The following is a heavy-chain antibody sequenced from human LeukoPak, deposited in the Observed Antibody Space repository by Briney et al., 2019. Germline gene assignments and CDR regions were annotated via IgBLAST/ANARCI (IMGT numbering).Heavy chain of an antibody. CDR1: GGSISSGDYY. CDR3: ARQPIAVAGNWFDP. V-gene: IGHV4-30-4*08. D-gene: IGHD6-19*01. Sequence: SQTLSLTCTVSGGSISSGDYYWSWIRQPPGKGLGWIGDIYYSGSTYNNPSLKSRVTISVDTSNNQFSLKLSSVTAADTAVYYCARQPIAVAGNWFDPWGQGTLVTVSS. J-gene: IGHJ5*02. CDR2: IYYSGST.